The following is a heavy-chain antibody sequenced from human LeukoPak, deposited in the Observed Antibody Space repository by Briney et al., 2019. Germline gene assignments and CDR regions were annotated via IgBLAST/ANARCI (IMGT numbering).Heavy chain of an antibody. J-gene: IGHJ6*02. D-gene: IGHD2/OR15-2a*01. CDR2: INHSGST. CDR3: ARARTTPFGYYYYGMDV. Sequence: PSETLSLTCAVYGGSFSGYYWSWIRQPPGKGLEWIGEINHSGSTNYNPSLKSRVTISVDTSKNQFSLKLGSVTAADTAVYYCARARTTPFGYYYYGMDVWGQGTTVTVSS. CDR1: GGSFSGYY. V-gene: IGHV4-34*01.